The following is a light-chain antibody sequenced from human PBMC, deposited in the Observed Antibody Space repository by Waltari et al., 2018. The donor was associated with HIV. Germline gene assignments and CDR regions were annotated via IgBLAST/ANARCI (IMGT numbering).Light chain of an antibody. CDR2: EGI. CDR1: SSTLGNYNL. J-gene: IGLJ2*01. CDR3: CSYGGSSNWL. Sequence: QSALTQPASVSGSPGQSITISCTGTSSTLGNYNLVSWYQQHPGKAPKLIIYEGIKRPSGVSNRISGSKSANTASLTISGLQAEDEADYYCCSYGGSSNWLFGGGTKLTVL. V-gene: IGLV2-23*01.